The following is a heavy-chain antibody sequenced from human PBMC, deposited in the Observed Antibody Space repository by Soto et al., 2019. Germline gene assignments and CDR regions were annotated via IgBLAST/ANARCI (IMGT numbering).Heavy chain of an antibody. CDR2: IYPGDSDT. J-gene: IGHJ6*02. D-gene: IGHD2-15*01. CDR3: ARLPRYCSGGSCYSNYYYGMDV. CDR1: GYSFTSYW. V-gene: IGHV5-51*01. Sequence: GESLKISCKGSGYSFTSYWIGWVRQMPGKGLEWMGIIYPGDSDTRYSPSFQGQVTISADKSISTAYLQWSSLKASDTAMYYCARLPRYCSGGSCYSNYYYGMDVWGQGTTVPVSS.